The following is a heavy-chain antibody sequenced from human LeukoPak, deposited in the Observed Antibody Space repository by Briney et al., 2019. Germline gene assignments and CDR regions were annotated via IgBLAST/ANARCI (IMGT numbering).Heavy chain of an antibody. V-gene: IGHV3-73*01. CDR3: TRRAPNGVKEGFDY. CDR2: IRSKANSYAT. J-gene: IGHJ4*02. D-gene: IGHD4-23*01. CDR1: GFTFSGSA. Sequence: GGSLRLSCAASGFTFSGSAMHWVRQASGKGLGWVGRIRSKANSYATAYAASVKGRFTISRDDSKNTAYLQMNSLKTEDTAVYYCTRRAPNGVKEGFDYWGQGTLVTVSS.